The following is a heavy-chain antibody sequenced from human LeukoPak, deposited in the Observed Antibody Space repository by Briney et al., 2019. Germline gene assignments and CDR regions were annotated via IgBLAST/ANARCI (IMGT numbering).Heavy chain of an antibody. D-gene: IGHD6-13*01. J-gene: IGHJ4*02. CDR3: ARGASSSWNLDC. CDR1: GGSVSSGGYY. CDR2: IYYSGST. V-gene: IGHV4-31*03. Sequence: SETLSLTCTISGGSVSSGGYYWSWIRQHPGKGLEWMGYIYYSGSTYYNPSPKSRVTISVDTSKNQFSLKLSSVTAADTAAYYCARGASSSWNLDCWGQGILVTVSS.